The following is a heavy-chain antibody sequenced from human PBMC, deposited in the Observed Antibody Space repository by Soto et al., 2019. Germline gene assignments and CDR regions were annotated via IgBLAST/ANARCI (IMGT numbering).Heavy chain of an antibody. D-gene: IGHD5-18*01. CDR1: GGTFSTYA. CDR2: IIPMFGTA. Sequence: QVQLVQYGSEVKKTESSVKVSCKATGGTFSTYAISWVRQAPGQGLEWMGGIIPMFGTANYEQRFPDRVTIIADQSTNTVYMELSSLRSEDTAVYFSAIEIQLWLRRIHTGYSGWGQGTLIPVNS. V-gene: IGHV1-69*12. CDR3: AIEIQLWLRRIHTGYSG. J-gene: IGHJ4*02.